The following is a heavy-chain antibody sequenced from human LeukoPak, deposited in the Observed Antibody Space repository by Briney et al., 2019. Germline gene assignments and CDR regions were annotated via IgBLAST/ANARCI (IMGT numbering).Heavy chain of an antibody. CDR3: AKAHDYVWESYRYSTFDY. Sequence: GGSLRLSCAASGFTFSSYAMSWVRRAPGKGLEWVSAISGSGGSTYYADSVKGRFTISRDNSKNTLYLQMNSLRAEDTAVYYCAKAHDYVWESYRYSTFDYWGQGTLVTVSS. J-gene: IGHJ4*02. V-gene: IGHV3-23*01. D-gene: IGHD3-16*02. CDR2: ISGSGGST. CDR1: GFTFSSYA.